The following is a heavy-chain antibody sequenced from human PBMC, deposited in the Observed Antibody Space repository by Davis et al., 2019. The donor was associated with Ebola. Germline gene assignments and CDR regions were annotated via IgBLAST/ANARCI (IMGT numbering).Heavy chain of an antibody. J-gene: IGHJ4*02. Sequence: MPSETLSLTCTVSGGSISSGGYYWSWIRQHPGKGLEWIGYIYYSGSTYYNPSLKSRVTISVDTSKNQFSLKLSSVTAADTAVYYCARQAYCGGDCYFPPFDYWGQGTLVTISS. V-gene: IGHV4-31*03. CDR3: ARQAYCGGDCYFPPFDY. CDR2: IYYSGST. CDR1: GGSISSGGYY. D-gene: IGHD2-21*01.